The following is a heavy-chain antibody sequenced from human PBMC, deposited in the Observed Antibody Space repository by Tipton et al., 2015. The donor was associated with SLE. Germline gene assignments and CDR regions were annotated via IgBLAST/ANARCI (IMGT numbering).Heavy chain of an antibody. Sequence: QVQLVQSGPEVKKPGASVKVSCKASGYTFTSYGISWVRQAPGQGLEWMGWLDPNSGDAYSAQKFRGRLTMTRDTSITTAYMELTSLRSDDTAVYFCARDLGYYYGSGAYYASDIWGQGTMVTVSS. CDR1: GYTFTSYG. CDR2: LDPNSGDA. V-gene: IGHV1-2*02. D-gene: IGHD3-10*01. CDR3: ARDLGYYYGSGAYYASDI. J-gene: IGHJ3*02.